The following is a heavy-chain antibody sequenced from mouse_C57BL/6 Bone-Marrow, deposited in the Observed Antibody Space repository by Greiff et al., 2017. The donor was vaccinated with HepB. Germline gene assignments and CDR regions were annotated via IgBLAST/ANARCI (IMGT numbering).Heavy chain of an antibody. CDR2: IYPGSGST. CDR3: ARCFYDVGSFAY. V-gene: IGHV1-55*01. CDR1: GYTFTSYW. J-gene: IGHJ3*01. D-gene: IGHD2-3*01. Sequence: QVQLQQSGAELVKPGASVKMSCKASGYTFTSYWITWVKQRPGQGLEWIGDIYPGSGSTNYNEKFKSKATLTVDTSSSTAYMQLSSLTSEDSAVYYCARCFYDVGSFAYWGQGTLVTVSA.